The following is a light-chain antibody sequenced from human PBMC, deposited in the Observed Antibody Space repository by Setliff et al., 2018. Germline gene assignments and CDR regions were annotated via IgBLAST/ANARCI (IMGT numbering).Light chain of an antibody. V-gene: IGLV2-14*02. CDR3: SIHRSRGDV. CDR1: SSDVGSYNL. J-gene: IGLJ1*01. Sequence: QSVLTQPASVSGSPGQSITISCTGTSSDVGSYNLVSWYQQHPGKAPKLMIYDVTTRPSGVSNRFSGSKSGNTASLTISGLQAEDEADYYCSIHRSRGDVFGTGTKVTVL. CDR2: DVT.